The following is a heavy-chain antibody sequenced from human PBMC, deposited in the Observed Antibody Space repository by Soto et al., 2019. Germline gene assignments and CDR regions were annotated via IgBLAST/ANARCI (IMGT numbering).Heavy chain of an antibody. V-gene: IGHV4-59*01. CDR2: IYYSGST. CDR3: ARGSQLLSFLDY. CDR1: GGSISSYY. Sequence: QVQLQESGPGLVKPSETLSLTCTVSGGSISSYYWSWIRQPPGKGLEWIGYIYYSGSTNYNPSLKSRVTISVDTSKNQFSLKLSSVTAADTAVYYWARGSQLLSFLDYWGQGTLVTVSS. J-gene: IGHJ4*02. D-gene: IGHD2-2*01.